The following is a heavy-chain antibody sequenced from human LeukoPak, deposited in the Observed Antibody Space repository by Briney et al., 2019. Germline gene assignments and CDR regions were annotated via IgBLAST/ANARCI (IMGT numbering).Heavy chain of an antibody. CDR2: IYSGGST. CDR3: ARDISLDPHFDY. Sequence: GGSLRLSCAASGFTVSSNYMSWVRQAPGKGLEWVSVIYSGGSTYYADSVKGRFTISRDNSKNTLYLQVNSLRAEDTAVYYCARDISLDPHFDYWGQGTLVTVSS. V-gene: IGHV3-66*01. CDR1: GFTVSSNY. J-gene: IGHJ4*02.